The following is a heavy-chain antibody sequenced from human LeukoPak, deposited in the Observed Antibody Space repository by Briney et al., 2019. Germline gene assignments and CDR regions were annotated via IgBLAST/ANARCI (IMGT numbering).Heavy chain of an antibody. CDR1: GGHISTYY. V-gene: IGHV4-59*01. D-gene: IGHD3-22*01. CDR3: ARGITDSIWYLDY. CDR2: IYYSGST. J-gene: IGHJ4*02. Sequence: SSETLSLTCTVSGGHISTYYWSWIRQAPGKGLEWIGYIYYSGSTKYNPSLKSRVTISVDTSKNQFSLKLSPVTAADTAVYFCARGITDSIWYLDYWGQGTLVTVSS.